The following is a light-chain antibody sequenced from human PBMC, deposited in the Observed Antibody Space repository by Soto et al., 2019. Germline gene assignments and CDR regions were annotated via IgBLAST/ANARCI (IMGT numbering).Light chain of an antibody. Sequence: QSVLTQPPSVSGAPGQRVTISCTESSSNIGAGYDVHWYQQLPGTAPKLLIYANSNRPSGVPDRFSGSKSGTSASLAITGLQAEDEADYYGQSYDSSLSAWVFGGGTKVTVL. J-gene: IGLJ3*02. CDR2: ANS. CDR1: SSNIGAGYD. V-gene: IGLV1-40*01. CDR3: QSYDSSLSAWV.